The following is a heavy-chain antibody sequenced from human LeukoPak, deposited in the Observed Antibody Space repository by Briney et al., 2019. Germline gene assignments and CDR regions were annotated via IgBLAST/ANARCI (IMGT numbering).Heavy chain of an antibody. V-gene: IGHV3-7*01. Sequence: PGGSLRLSCAASGFTFSSYWMSWVRQAPGKGLEWVANIKQDGSEKYYVDSVKGRFTISRDNAKNSLYLQMNSLRAEDTAVYYCARVQSGSYLQIEYCGQGTLVSVSA. J-gene: IGHJ4*02. CDR1: GFTFSSYW. CDR3: ARVQSGSYLQIEY. D-gene: IGHD1-26*01. CDR2: IKQDGSEK.